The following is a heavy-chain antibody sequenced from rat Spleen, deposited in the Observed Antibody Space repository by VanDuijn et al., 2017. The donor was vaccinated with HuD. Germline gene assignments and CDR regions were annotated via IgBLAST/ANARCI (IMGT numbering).Heavy chain of an antibody. CDR1: GFTFSDYY. CDR2: ISPSGGST. CDR3: ARETGYNSYFDY. Sequence: EVQLVESGGGLVQPGGSLKLSCAASGFTFSDYYMAWVRQAPKKGLEWVASISPSGGSTYYRDSVRGRFTISRDNAKSTLYLQMNSLRSEDTATYYCARETGYNSYFDYWGQGVMVTVSS. J-gene: IGHJ2*01. V-gene: IGHV5-25*01. D-gene: IGHD1-4*01.